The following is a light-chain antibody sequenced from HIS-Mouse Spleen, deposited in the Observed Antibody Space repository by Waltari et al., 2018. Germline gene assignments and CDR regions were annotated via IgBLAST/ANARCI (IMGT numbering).Light chain of an antibody. J-gene: IGLJ1*01. CDR1: SPNIGSNT. CDR2: SNN. V-gene: IGLV1-44*01. Sequence: QSVLTQPPSASGTPGQRVTISCSGSSPNIGSNTLTWYQQLPGTAPKLLIYSNNQRPSGVPDRFSGSKSGTSASLAISGLQSEDEADYYCAAWDDSLNGNYVFGTGTKVTVL. CDR3: AAWDDSLNGNYV.